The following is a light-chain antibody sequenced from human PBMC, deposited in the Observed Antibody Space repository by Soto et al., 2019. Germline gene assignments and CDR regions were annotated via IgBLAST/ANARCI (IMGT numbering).Light chain of an antibody. CDR1: SSDVGSYSL. CDR2: EVS. J-gene: IGLJ2*01. Sequence: QSALTQPASVSGSPGQSITISCTGTSSDVGSYSLVSWYQQHPGKAPELIIYEVSKRPSGVSNRFSGSKSGNTASLTISGLQAEDEADYYCCSYAGSRTFVVFGGGTKLTVL. CDR3: CSYAGSRTFVV. V-gene: IGLV2-23*02.